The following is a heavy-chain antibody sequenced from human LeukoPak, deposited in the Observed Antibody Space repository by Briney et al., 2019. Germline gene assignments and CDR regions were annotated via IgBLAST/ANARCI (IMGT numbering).Heavy chain of an antibody. CDR2: LSYSGST. D-gene: IGHD1-26*01. CDR1: GGSISSYY. V-gene: IGHV4-59*08. Sequence: PSETLSLTCTVSGGSISSYYWSWSRQPPGKGLEWIGYLSYSGSTNYSPSLKSRVTISVDTSKNQFSLNLSSVTAADTAVYYCARHPGGGATWGPGTLVTVSS. CDR3: ARHPGGGAT. J-gene: IGHJ5*02.